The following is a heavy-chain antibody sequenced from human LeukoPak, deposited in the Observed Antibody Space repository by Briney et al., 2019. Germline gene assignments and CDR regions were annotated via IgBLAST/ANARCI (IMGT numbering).Heavy chain of an antibody. D-gene: IGHD1-26*01. CDR1: GFTFSSCM. CDR3: ARDTHWEPGDY. J-gene: IGHJ4*02. CDR2: IKPDGGEK. Sequence: PGESLRLSCAASGFTFSSCMMTWVRQAPGKGLEWVANIKPDGGEKFYVDSVKGRFTISRDNAKNSLYLQMNSLRAEDTAVYYCARDTHWEPGDYWGQGTLVTVSS. V-gene: IGHV3-7*01.